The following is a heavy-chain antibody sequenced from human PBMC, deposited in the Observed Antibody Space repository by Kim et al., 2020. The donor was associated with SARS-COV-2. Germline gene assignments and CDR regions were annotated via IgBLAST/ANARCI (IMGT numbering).Heavy chain of an antibody. CDR1: GFTVSSNY. D-gene: IGHD6-19*01. J-gene: IGHJ4*02. V-gene: IGHV3-53*01. Sequence: GGSLRLSCAASGFTVSSNYMSWVRQAPGKGLEWVSVIYSGGSTYYADSVKGRFTISRDNSKNTLYLQMNSLRAEDTAVYYCARDFYSSGFGYWGQGTLVTVSS. CDR2: IYSGGST. CDR3: ARDFYSSGFGY.